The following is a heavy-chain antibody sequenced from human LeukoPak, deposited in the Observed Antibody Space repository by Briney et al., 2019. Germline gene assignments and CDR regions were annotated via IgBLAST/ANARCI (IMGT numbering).Heavy chain of an antibody. Sequence: SETLSLTCTVSGGSISSSSYYWGWIRQPPGKGLEWIGNIYYRGSTYYNPSLKSRLTISVDMSKSQFSLRLTSVTAADTAMYYCARLRSYGGNRGIDYWGQGTLVAVSS. CDR3: ARLRSYGGNRGIDY. D-gene: IGHD4-23*01. CDR2: IYYRGST. CDR1: GGSISSSSYY. V-gene: IGHV4-39*01. J-gene: IGHJ4*02.